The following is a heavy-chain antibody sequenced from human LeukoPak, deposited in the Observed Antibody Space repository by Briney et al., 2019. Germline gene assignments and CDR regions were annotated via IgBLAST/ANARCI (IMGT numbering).Heavy chain of an antibody. J-gene: IGHJ4*02. CDR2: IYYSGST. V-gene: IGHV4-39*07. CDR1: GGSVSSSNYY. Sequence: SETLSLTCTVSGGSVSSSNYYWDWIRQPPGKGLEWIGSIYYSGSTYYNPSLKSRVTISVDKSKNQFSLKLSSVTAADTAVYYCARGSGSSSWYDYWGQGTLVTVSS. CDR3: ARGSGSSSWYDY. D-gene: IGHD6-13*01.